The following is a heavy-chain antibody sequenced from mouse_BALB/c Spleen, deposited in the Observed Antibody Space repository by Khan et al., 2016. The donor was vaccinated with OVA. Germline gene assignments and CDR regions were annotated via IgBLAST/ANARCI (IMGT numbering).Heavy chain of an antibody. CDR2: ISSGGTYP. CDR1: GFIFSSYG. J-gene: IGHJ4*01. V-gene: IGHV5-6*01. CDR3: TRFITTTTGDYYAMDY. Sequence: EVQLQESGGDLVNPGGSLKLSCAASGFIFSSYGMSWVRQTPDKRLEWVATISSGGTYPYYPDSVKGRFTISRDNAKNTLSLQMSSLKSEDTAMYYCTRFITTTTGDYYAMDYWGQGTSVTVSS. D-gene: IGHD1-2*01.